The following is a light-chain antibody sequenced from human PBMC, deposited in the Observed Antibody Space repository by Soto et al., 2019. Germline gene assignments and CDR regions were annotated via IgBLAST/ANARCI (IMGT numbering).Light chain of an antibody. CDR3: QQSYSTPLT. J-gene: IGKJ4*01. CDR2: DAS. V-gene: IGKV1-39*01. Sequence: DIQMTQSPSSLSASVGDRVTITCRASQSISSYLNWYQQKPGKAPKVLIYDASSLQSGVPSRFSGSKSGTDFTLTISSLQPEDFATYYCQQSYSTPLTFGGGTKVEIK. CDR1: QSISSY.